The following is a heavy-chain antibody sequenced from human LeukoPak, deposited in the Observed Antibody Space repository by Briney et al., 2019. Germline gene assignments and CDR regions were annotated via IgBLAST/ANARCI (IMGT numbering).Heavy chain of an antibody. CDR3: ARARGYSYGYFDY. Sequence: PSQTLSLICAVSGDSISSGGYSWSWIRQPPGKVLEWIGYIYHNGSTYYNPSLKSRVTISVDRSKNQFSLKLSSVTAADTAVYYCARARGYSYGYFDYWGQETLVTVSS. CDR2: IYHNGST. D-gene: IGHD5-18*01. CDR1: GDSISSGGYS. V-gene: IGHV4-30-2*01. J-gene: IGHJ4*02.